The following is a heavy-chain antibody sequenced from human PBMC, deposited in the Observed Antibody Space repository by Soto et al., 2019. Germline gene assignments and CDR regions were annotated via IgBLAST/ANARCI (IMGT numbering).Heavy chain of an antibody. Sequence: GASVKVSCKASGGTFSSYAISWVRQAPGQGLEWMGGIIPIFGTANYAQKFQGRVTITADESTSTAYMELSSLRSEDTAVDYCASDYCSGGSCYGSVYWGQGTLVTVSS. J-gene: IGHJ4*02. CDR1: GGTFSSYA. CDR3: ASDYCSGGSCYGSVY. D-gene: IGHD2-15*01. V-gene: IGHV1-69*13. CDR2: IIPIFGTA.